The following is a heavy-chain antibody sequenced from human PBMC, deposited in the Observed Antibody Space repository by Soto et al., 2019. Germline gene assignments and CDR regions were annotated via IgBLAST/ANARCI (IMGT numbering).Heavy chain of an antibody. CDR1: GFTFGDYA. Sequence: PGGSLRLSCTASGFTFGDYAMSWFRQAPGKGLEWVGFIKSKAKGGTTEFAASVKGRFTTSRDDSKNIAYLQMNSLKTEDTAVYYCARDRDIVQVPDIWGQGTMVTVSS. CDR2: IKSKAKGGTT. J-gene: IGHJ3*02. CDR3: ARDRDIVQVPDI. V-gene: IGHV3-49*03. D-gene: IGHD2-8*02.